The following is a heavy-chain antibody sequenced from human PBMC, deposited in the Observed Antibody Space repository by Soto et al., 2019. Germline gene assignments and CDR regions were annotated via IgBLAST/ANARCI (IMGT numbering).Heavy chain of an antibody. CDR3: ATYTVGEGGRGY. V-gene: IGHV4-4*09. J-gene: IGHJ4*02. CDR2: HHSDST. D-gene: IGHD3-16*01. Sequence: QVQLQESGPGLVKPSETLSLTCTVSGGSMRGQHWSWIRQPPGKGLEWIGHHSDSTNYNPSLKSRXTISTDTSRNQFSLKLSSVTAAATAVYYCATYTVGEGGRGYWGQGTLVTVSS. CDR1: GGSMRGQH.